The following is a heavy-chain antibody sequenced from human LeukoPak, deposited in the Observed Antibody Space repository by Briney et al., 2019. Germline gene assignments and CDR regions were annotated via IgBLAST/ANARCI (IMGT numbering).Heavy chain of an antibody. V-gene: IGHV1-2*02. Sequence: ASVKVSCKASGYTFTGYYMHWVRQAPGQGPEWMGWINPNSGGTDYAQKFQGRVTMTRDTSINTAYMEVISLRPEDTAVYYCARGRYCSDGNCYHNWFDPWGQGTLVIVSS. CDR2: INPNSGGT. CDR3: ARGRYCSDGNCYHNWFDP. CDR1: GYTFTGYY. D-gene: IGHD2-15*01. J-gene: IGHJ5*02.